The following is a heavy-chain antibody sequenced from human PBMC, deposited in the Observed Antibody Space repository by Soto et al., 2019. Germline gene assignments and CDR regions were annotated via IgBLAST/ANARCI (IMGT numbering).Heavy chain of an antibody. CDR3: ARMRVDSYQFYYAMDV. D-gene: IGHD3-9*01. Sequence: SGPTLVNPTETLTLTCTVSGFSLTTGKMGVSWIRQPPGKALEWLAHIFSDNERSYSTSLQGRLTISKDTSGSQVVLSMTNVDPVDTATYYCARMRVDSYQFYYAMDVWGQGTTVTSP. CDR2: IFSDNER. J-gene: IGHJ6*02. V-gene: IGHV2-26*01. CDR1: GFSLTTGKMG.